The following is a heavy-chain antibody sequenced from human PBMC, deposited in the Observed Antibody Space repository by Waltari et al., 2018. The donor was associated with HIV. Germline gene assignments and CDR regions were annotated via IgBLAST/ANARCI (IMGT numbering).Heavy chain of an antibody. CDR3: AREDSSSAAYDY. CDR1: GGTFSSYA. CDR2: IIPIFGTA. J-gene: IGHJ4*02. V-gene: IGHV1-69*01. Sequence: QVQLVQSGAEGKKPGSSVKVSCKASGGTFSSYAISRVRQAPGQGLEWMGGIIPIFGTANYAQKFQGRVTITADESTSTAYMELSSLRSEDTAVYYCAREDSSSAAYDYWGQGTLVTVSS. D-gene: IGHD6-6*01.